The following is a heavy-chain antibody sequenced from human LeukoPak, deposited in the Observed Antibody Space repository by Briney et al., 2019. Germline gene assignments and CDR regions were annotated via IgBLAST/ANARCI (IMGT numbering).Heavy chain of an antibody. J-gene: IGHJ3*02. D-gene: IGHD2-2*01. Sequence: KPSQTLSLTCTVSGGSISSGGYYWSWIRQHPGKGLEWIGYIYYSGSTYYNPSLKSRVTISVDTSKNQFSLKLSSVTAADTAVYYCARGLVGYCSSTSCYPDYAFDIWGQGTMVTVSS. V-gene: IGHV4-31*03. CDR1: GGSISSGGYY. CDR2: IYYSGST. CDR3: ARGLVGYCSSTSCYPDYAFDI.